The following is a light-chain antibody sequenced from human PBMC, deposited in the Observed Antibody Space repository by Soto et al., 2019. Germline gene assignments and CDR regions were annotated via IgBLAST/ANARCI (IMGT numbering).Light chain of an antibody. V-gene: IGKV1-5*01. CDR1: RSISDW. Sequence: DIQMTQSPSSLSPSVGDRVTITCRASRSISDWLAWYQQKPGKAPELLIFDASNLKSGVSSRFSGSGSGTEFTLTISRLQPDDVATYYCLQYSSHSWKFGQGTKVDIK. CDR3: LQYSSHSWK. CDR2: DAS. J-gene: IGKJ1*01.